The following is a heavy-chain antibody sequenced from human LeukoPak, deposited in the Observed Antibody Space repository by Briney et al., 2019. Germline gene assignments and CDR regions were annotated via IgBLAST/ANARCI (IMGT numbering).Heavy chain of an antibody. D-gene: IGHD2-8*01. J-gene: IGHJ4*02. CDR3: ATSMVYAINYFDY. V-gene: IGHV4-61*02. CDR1: GGSISSGSYY. Sequence: PSETLSLTCTVSGGSISSGSYYWSWIRQPAGKGLXXIGRIYTSGSTNYNPSLKSRVTISVDTSKNQFSLKLSSVTAADTAVYYCATSMVYAINYFDYWGQGTLVTVSS. CDR2: IYTSGST.